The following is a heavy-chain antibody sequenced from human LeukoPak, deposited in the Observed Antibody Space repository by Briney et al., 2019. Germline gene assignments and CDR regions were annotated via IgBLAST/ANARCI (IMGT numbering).Heavy chain of an antibody. D-gene: IGHD6-6*01. CDR3: ASASSSSRAFDI. J-gene: IGHJ3*02. Sequence: ASVKVSCKASGYSFIGYYMHWVRQAPGQGLEWMGWISPNSGDTNYAQKFQGRVTITRNTSISTAYMELSSLRSEDTAVYYCASASSSSRAFDIWGQGTMVTVSS. CDR2: ISPNSGDT. CDR1: GYSFIGYY. V-gene: IGHV1-8*03.